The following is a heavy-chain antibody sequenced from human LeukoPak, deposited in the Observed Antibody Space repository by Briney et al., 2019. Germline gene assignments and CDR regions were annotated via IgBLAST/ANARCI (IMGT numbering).Heavy chain of an antibody. CDR3: ARTTEGGYTYDYFYYYYMDV. D-gene: IGHD5-18*01. CDR2: INHSGSN. V-gene: IGHV4-34*01. Sequence: SETLSLTCAVYGGSFSGYYWSWIRQPPGKGLEWIGEINHSGSNNYNPSLKSRVTISVDTSKNQFSLKLSSVAAADTAVYYCARTTEGGYTYDYFYYYYMDVWGKGTTVTISS. CDR1: GGSFSGYY. J-gene: IGHJ6*03.